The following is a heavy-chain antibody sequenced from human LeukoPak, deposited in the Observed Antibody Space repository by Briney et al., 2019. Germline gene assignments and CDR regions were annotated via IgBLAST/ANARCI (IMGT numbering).Heavy chain of an antibody. CDR2: IRYDGSNE. V-gene: IGHV3-30*02. D-gene: IGHD3-16*01. J-gene: IGHJ4*02. Sequence: GGSLRLSCAASGFTFSSYGMHWVRQAPGKVLEWVAFIRYDGSNEYYADSVKGRFTISRDNSKNTLYLQMNSLRAEDTAVFYCARGDDFDYWGQGILVTVSS. CDR3: ARGDDFDY. CDR1: GFTFSSYG.